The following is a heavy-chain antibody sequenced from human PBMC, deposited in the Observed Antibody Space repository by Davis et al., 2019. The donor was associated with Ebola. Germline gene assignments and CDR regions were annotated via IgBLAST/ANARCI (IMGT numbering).Heavy chain of an antibody. CDR2: INHSGST. D-gene: IGHD6-19*01. J-gene: IGHJ4*02. V-gene: IGHV4-34*01. CDR3: ARRRYSSGWYEDY. CDR1: GGSFSGYY. Sequence: SETLSLTCAVYGGSFSGYYWSWIRQPPGKGLEWIGEINHSGSTNYNPSLKSRVTISVDTSKNQFSLKLSSVTAADTAVYYCARRRYSSGWYEDYWGQGTLVTVSS.